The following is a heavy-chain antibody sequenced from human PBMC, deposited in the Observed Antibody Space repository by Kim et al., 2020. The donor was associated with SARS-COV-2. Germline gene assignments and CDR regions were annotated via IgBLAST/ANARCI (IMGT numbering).Heavy chain of an antibody. J-gene: IGHJ4*02. CDR1: GYTFTSYG. Sequence: ASVKVSCKASGYTFTSYGISWVRQAPGQGLEWMGWISAYNGNTNYAQKLQGRVTMTTDTSTSTAYMELRSLRSDDTAVYYCARSFQEITIFGVVISSFDYWGQGTLVTVSS. D-gene: IGHD3-3*01. V-gene: IGHV1-18*01. CDR2: ISAYNGNT. CDR3: ARSFQEITIFGVVISSFDY.